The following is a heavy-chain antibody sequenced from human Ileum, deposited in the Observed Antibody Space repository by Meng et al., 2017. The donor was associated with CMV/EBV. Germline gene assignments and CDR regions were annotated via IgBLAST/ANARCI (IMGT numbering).Heavy chain of an antibody. V-gene: IGHV4-39*07. CDR3: VRASITMIDY. Sequence: HLDLQESVPGLVKPSETLSLTGTDSGDSISSCDYFWGWIRQPPKGLEWVASITYSGTTYYNPSLKSRVTMSVDTSKNQFSLKLNSVTAADTAVYYCVRASITMIDYWGQGTLVTVSS. CDR1: GDSISSCDYF. D-gene: IGHD3-22*01. CDR2: ITYSGTT. J-gene: IGHJ4*02.